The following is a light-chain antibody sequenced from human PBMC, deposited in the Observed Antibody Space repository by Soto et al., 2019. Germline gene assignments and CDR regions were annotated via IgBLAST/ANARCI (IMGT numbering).Light chain of an antibody. Sequence: QSALTQPRSVSGSPGQSVTISCTGTGSDVGGYNYVSWYQQHPGKAPKFMIYDVSKRPSGVPDRFSGSKSGNTASLTISGLQAEDEADYYCCSYAGSSKGYVFGSGTKLTVL. J-gene: IGLJ1*01. CDR2: DVS. V-gene: IGLV2-11*01. CDR3: CSYAGSSKGYV. CDR1: GSDVGGYNY.